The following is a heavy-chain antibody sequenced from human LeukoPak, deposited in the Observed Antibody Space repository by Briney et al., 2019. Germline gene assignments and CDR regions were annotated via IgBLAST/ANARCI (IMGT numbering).Heavy chain of an antibody. Sequence: GGSLRLSCAASGFTFDEYGMSGARQARGKGLVWVSGINWNGGSTGYADSVKGRFTISRDNSKNSLYLQMNSLRTEDTALYYCAKVRERVGVVDVYFDYWGQGTLVTVSS. CDR1: GFTFDEYG. D-gene: IGHD3-22*01. CDR3: AKVRERVGVVDVYFDY. CDR2: INWNGGST. V-gene: IGHV3-20*04. J-gene: IGHJ4*02.